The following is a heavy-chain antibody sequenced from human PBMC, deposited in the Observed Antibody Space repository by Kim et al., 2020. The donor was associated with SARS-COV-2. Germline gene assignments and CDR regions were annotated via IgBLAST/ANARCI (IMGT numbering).Heavy chain of an antibody. D-gene: IGHD3-22*01. CDR3: ARDLVYYDSSGYYRAEYFQH. CDR2: ISSSSSYI. V-gene: IGHV3-21*01. CDR1: GFTFSSYS. Sequence: GGSLRLSCAASGFTFSSYSMNWVRQAPGKGLEWVSSISSSSSYIYYADSVKGRFTISRDNAKNSLYLQMNSLRAEDTAVYYCARDLVYYDSSGYYRAEYFQHWGQGTLVTVSS. J-gene: IGHJ1*01.